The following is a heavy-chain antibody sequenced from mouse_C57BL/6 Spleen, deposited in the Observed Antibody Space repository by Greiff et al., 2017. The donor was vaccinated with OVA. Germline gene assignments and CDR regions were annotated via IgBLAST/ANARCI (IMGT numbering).Heavy chain of an antibody. CDR1: GFTFSSYG. CDR3: ARHTTVVARGFAY. Sequence: EVQGVESGGDLVKPGGSLKLSCAASGFTFSSYGMSWVRQTPDKRLEWVATISSGGSYTYYPDSVKGRFTISRDNDKNTLYLQMSSLKSEDTAMYYCARHTTVVARGFAYWGQGTLVTVSA. CDR2: ISSGGSYT. D-gene: IGHD1-1*01. J-gene: IGHJ3*01. V-gene: IGHV5-6*01.